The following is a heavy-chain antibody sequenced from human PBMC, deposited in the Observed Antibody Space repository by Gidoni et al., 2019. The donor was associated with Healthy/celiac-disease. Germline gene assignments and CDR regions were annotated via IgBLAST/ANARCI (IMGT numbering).Heavy chain of an antibody. Sequence: QVQLVESGGGVVQPGRSLRLSCAASGFTFSSYAMHWVRQAPGKGLEWVAVISYDGSNKYYADSVKGRFTISRDNSKNTLYLQMNSLRAEDTAVYYCASLSGSYDYWGQGTLVTVSS. J-gene: IGHJ4*02. CDR2: ISYDGSNK. V-gene: IGHV3-30-3*01. CDR3: ASLSGSYDY. D-gene: IGHD1-26*01. CDR1: GFTFSSYA.